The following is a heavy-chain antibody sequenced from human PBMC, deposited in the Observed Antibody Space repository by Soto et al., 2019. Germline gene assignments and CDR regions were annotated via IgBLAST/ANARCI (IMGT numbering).Heavy chain of an antibody. D-gene: IGHD3-22*01. Sequence: SVKVSCKASGGTFSSYAISWVRQAPGQGLEWMGGIIPIFGTANYAQKFQGRVTITADESTSTAYMELSSLRSEDTAVYYCARVSQYYYDSSGYPSDYWGQGTLVTVSS. CDR2: IIPIFGTA. CDR1: GGTFSSYA. CDR3: ARVSQYYYDSSGYPSDY. V-gene: IGHV1-69*13. J-gene: IGHJ4*02.